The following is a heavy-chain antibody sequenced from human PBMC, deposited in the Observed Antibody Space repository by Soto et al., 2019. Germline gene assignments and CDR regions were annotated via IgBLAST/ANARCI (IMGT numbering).Heavy chain of an antibody. D-gene: IGHD6-19*01. V-gene: IGHV3-7*05. CDR1: SFTFSSYW. CDR3: ARARYSSDWSNDY. CDR2: IRQDGGDI. Sequence: PGGSLRLSCTASSFTFSSYWMTWVLQAPGKGLEWVANIRQDGGDIYYVDSVKGRFTISRDNAKNSLYLQMNSLRAEDTAVYYCARARYSSDWSNDYWGQGTLVTVSS. J-gene: IGHJ4*01.